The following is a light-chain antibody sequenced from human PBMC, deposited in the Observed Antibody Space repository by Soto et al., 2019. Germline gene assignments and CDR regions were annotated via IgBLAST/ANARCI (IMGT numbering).Light chain of an antibody. J-gene: IGKJ2*01. Sequence: DIQMTQSPSTLSASVGDRVTITCRASQSVSSWLAWYQQKPGKAPKLLIYDASSLERGVPSRFSGSGSGTEFTLTISSLQPDDFATYHCQQYNSYPSTFGQGTKLEIK. CDR1: QSVSSW. CDR3: QQYNSYPST. CDR2: DAS. V-gene: IGKV1-5*01.